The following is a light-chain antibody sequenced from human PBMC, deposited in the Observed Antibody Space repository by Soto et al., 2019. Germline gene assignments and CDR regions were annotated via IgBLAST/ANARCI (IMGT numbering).Light chain of an antibody. CDR3: QHYGSSLLFT. V-gene: IGKV3-20*01. J-gene: IGKJ3*01. Sequence: EIVLTQSPGTLSLSPGERATLSCRASQSVRSSYLAWYQQKPGQAPRLFIYGASSRATGIPDRFSGSGSGTDFTLTISRLEPEDFAVYYCQHYGSSLLFTFGPGTKVDIK. CDR1: QSVRSSY. CDR2: GAS.